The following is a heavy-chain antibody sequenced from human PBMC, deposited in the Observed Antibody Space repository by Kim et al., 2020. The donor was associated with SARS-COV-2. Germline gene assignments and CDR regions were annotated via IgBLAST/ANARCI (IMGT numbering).Heavy chain of an antibody. CDR1: GGTFSSYA. V-gene: IGHV1-69*13. J-gene: IGHJ6*02. D-gene: IGHD1-26*01. CDR2: IIPIFGTA. CDR3: ARPNSGSYYYYYGMDV. Sequence: SVKVSCKASGGTFSSYAISWVRQAPGQGLEWMGGIIPIFGTADYAQKFQGRVTITADESTSTAYMELSSLRSEDTAVYYCARPNSGSYYYYYGMDVWGQGTTVTVSS.